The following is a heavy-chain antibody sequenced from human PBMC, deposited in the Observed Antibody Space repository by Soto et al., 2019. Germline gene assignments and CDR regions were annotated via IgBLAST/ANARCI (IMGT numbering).Heavy chain of an antibody. CDR3: ASLYCTNGVCYNGYSSSWYYFDY. CDR1: GYTFTSYA. D-gene: IGHD2-8*01. Sequence: ASVKVSCKASGYTFTSYAMHWVRQAPGQRLEWMGWINAGNGIANYAQKFQGRVTITADKSTSTAYMELSSLRSEDTAVYYCASLYCTNGVCYNGYSSSWYYFDYWGQGTLVTVSS. J-gene: IGHJ4*02. CDR2: INAGNGIA. V-gene: IGHV1-3*01.